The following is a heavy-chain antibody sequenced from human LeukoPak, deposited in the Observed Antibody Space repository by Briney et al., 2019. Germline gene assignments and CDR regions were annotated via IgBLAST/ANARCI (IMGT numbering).Heavy chain of an antibody. V-gene: IGHV3-21*01. CDR3: ARESRYSSGWYGD. J-gene: IGHJ4*02. CDR2: ISSRSTYI. Sequence: GGSLRLSCAASGVTFSSYSMNWVRQAPGKGLEWVSSISSRSTYIYYADSVRGRFTISRDNAKNSLYLQMNSPRAEDTAVYYCARESRYSSGWYGDWGQGTLVTVSS. D-gene: IGHD6-19*01. CDR1: GVTFSSYS.